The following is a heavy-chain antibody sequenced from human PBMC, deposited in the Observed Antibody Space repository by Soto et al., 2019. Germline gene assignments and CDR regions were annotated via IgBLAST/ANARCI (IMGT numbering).Heavy chain of an antibody. J-gene: IGHJ6*02. CDR3: ARGGYLNGMDV. V-gene: IGHV4-30-2*01. CDR2: IYHSGST. Sequence: PSETLSLTCAVSGGPIDSGGYSWSWIRQPPGKGLEWIGYIYHSGSTYKNPSLKSRVTISVDTSKNQFSLKLTSVTAADTAVYYCARGGYLNGMDVWGQGTTVTVSS. D-gene: IGHD6-13*01. CDR1: GGPIDSGGYS.